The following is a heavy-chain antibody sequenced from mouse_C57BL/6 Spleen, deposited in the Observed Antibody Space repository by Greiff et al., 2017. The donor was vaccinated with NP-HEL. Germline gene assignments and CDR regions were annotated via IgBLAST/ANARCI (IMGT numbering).Heavy chain of an antibody. D-gene: IGHD2-4*01. Sequence: QVQLQQPGAELVKPGASVKVSCKASGYTFTSYWMHWVKQRPGQGLEWIGRIHPSDSDTNYNQKFKGKATLTVDKSSSTASMKLGSLTSEDSAVYYCAIFYYDDDVDFDYWGQGTTLTVSS. CDR2: IHPSDSDT. CDR3: AIFYYDDDVDFDY. V-gene: IGHV1-74*01. J-gene: IGHJ2*01. CDR1: GYTFTSYW.